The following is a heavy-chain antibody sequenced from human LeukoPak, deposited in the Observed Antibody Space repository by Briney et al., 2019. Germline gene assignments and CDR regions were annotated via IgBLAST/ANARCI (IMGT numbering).Heavy chain of an antibody. J-gene: IGHJ4*02. D-gene: IGHD3-9*01. CDR3: AKDKGYDILTGYYNY. Sequence: GGSLRLSCASSGFTFSSYWMTWVRQAPGKGLEWVSAISGSGGSTYYADSVKGRFTISRDNSKNTLYLQMNSLRAEDTAVYYCAKDKGYDILTGYYNYWGQGTLVTVSS. CDR2: ISGSGGST. V-gene: IGHV3-23*01. CDR1: GFTFSSYW.